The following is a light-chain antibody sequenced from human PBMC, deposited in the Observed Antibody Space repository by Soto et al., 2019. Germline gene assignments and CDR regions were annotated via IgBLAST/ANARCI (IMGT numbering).Light chain of an antibody. CDR2: NNN. J-gene: IGLJ2*01. V-gene: IGLV1-44*01. Sequence: QSALTQPASVSGTPGQRVTISCSGGSSNIGSNIVSWYQLLPGTAPKLLISNNNQRPSGVPDRFSGSKSGTSASRAISGLQSEDEADYYCAAWDDRLTDVRFGGGTKVTVL. CDR3: AAWDDRLTDVR. CDR1: SSNIGSNI.